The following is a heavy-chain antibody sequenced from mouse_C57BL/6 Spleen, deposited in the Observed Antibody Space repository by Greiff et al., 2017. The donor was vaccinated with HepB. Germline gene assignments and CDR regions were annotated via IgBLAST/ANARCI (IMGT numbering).Heavy chain of an antibody. Sequence: EVQGVESGEGLVKPGGSLKLSCAASGFTFSSYAMSWVRQTPEKRLEWVAYISSGGDYIYYADTVKGRFTISRDNARNTLYLQMISLKSEDTAMYYCTRDYYGRRFDYWGQGTTLTVSS. D-gene: IGHD1-1*01. CDR3: TRDYYGRRFDY. J-gene: IGHJ2*01. CDR2: ISSGGDYI. V-gene: IGHV5-9-1*02. CDR1: GFTFSSYA.